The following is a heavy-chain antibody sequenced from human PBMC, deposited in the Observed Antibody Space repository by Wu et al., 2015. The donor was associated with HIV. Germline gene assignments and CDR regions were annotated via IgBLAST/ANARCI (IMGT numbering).Heavy chain of an antibody. J-gene: IGHJ4*02. CDR2: INPNSGGT. CDR1: GYTFTGYY. Sequence: QVQLVQSGAEVRKPGASVKVSCKASGYTFTGYYMHWVRQAPGQGLEWMGWINPNSGGTNYAQKFHGRVTLTRDTSIGTAYMELSRLRFDDTAIYYCARALRPVADALELDYWGQGTLVTVSS. D-gene: IGHD6-19*01. V-gene: IGHV1-2*02. CDR3: ARALRPVADALELDY.